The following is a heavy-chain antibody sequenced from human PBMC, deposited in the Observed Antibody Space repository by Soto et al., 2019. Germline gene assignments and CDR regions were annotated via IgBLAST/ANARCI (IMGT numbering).Heavy chain of an antibody. CDR3: ARGDYDFWSGYYTSGWFDP. J-gene: IGHJ5*02. CDR1: GFTFRSYG. Sequence: GGSLRLSCASSGFTFRSYGMHLVRQAPGKGLEWVAVIWYDGSNKYYADSVKGRFTISRDNSKNTLYLQMNSLRAEDTAVYYCARGDYDFWSGYYTSGWFDPWGQGTLVTVSS. D-gene: IGHD3-3*01. V-gene: IGHV3-33*01. CDR2: IWYDGSNK.